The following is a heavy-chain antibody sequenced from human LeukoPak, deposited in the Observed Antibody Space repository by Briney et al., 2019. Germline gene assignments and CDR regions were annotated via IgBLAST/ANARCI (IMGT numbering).Heavy chain of an antibody. V-gene: IGHV1-46*01. CDR3: ARDLVGSSSG. CDR1: GYTFTRYY. Sequence: ASVKVSCKASGYTFTRYYIHWVRQAPGQGLEWMGVINPSGGSTTHARKFQGRVTMTRDTSTSTVYMDLSSLRSEDTAVCYCARDLVGSSSGWGQGTLVTVSS. J-gene: IGHJ4*02. CDR2: INPSGGST. D-gene: IGHD6-6*01.